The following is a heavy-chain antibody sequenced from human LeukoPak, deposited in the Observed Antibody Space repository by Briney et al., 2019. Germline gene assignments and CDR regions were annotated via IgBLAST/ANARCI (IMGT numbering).Heavy chain of an antibody. V-gene: IGHV3-33*01. D-gene: IGHD3-22*01. CDR3: AREGYYYDSSGYYRGYFDY. CDR1: GFTFSSYG. CDR2: IWYDGSNK. J-gene: IGHJ4*02. Sequence: GWSLRLSCAASGFTFSSYGMHWVRQAPGKGLEWVAVIWYDGSNKYYADSVKGRFTISRDNSKNTLYLQMNSLRAEDTAVYYCAREGYYYDSSGYYRGYFDYWGQGTLVTVSS.